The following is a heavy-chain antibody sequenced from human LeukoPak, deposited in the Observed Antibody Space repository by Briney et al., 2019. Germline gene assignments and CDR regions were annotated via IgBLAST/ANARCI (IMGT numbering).Heavy chain of an antibody. CDR1: GFTFSSYA. CDR3: ARGYGSGSSHIDY. CDR2: ISGSGTNT. D-gene: IGHD3-10*01. Sequence: GGSLRLSCAASGFTFSSYAMNWVRQAPGKGLEWGSGISGSGTNTDYIDSVKGRFTVSRDNSKNTLYLQMNSLRAEDTAVYYCARGYGSGSSHIDYWGQGTLVTVSS. J-gene: IGHJ4*02. V-gene: IGHV3-23*01.